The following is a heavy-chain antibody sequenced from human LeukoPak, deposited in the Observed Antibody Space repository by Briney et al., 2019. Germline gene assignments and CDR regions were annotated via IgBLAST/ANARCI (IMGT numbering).Heavy chain of an antibody. CDR1: GGTFSSYA. CDR3: ARDSPYYYGSGSLGY. V-gene: IGHV1-69*05. Sequence: ASVKVSCKASGGTFSSYAISWVRQAPGQGLEWMGRIIPIFGTANYAQKFQGRVTITTDESTSTAYMELSSLRSEDTAVYYCARDSPYYYGSGSLGYWGQGALVTVSS. J-gene: IGHJ4*02. D-gene: IGHD3-10*01. CDR2: IIPIFGTA.